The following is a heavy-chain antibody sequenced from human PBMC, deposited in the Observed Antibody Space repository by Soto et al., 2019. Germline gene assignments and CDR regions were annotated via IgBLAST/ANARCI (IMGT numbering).Heavy chain of an antibody. J-gene: IGHJ6*02. CDR3: ASTNMVRGVGYYYYGMDV. Sequence: QVQLVQSGAEVKKPGSSVKVSCKASGGTFSSYAISWVRQAPGQGLEWMGGIIPIFGTANYAQKFQGRVTITADESTSTAYMELSSLRPEDTAVYYGASTNMVRGVGYYYYGMDVWGQGTTVTVSS. D-gene: IGHD3-10*01. V-gene: IGHV1-69*12. CDR2: IIPIFGTA. CDR1: GGTFSSYA.